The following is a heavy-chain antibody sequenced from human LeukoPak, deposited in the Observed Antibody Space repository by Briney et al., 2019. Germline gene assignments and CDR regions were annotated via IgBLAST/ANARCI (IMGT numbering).Heavy chain of an antibody. CDR3: ARLKLGAYFDL. Sequence: ASETLSLTCTVSGGSTSSDYWSWIRQSPGKGLEWVGYVYNSGDTGKNPSLKSRVTILLDTSKNQCSLKLTSVSAADTAVYYCARLKLGAYFDLWGRGTLVTVSS. V-gene: IGHV4-59*08. CDR1: GGSTSSDY. CDR2: VYNSGDT. D-gene: IGHD3-16*01. J-gene: IGHJ2*01.